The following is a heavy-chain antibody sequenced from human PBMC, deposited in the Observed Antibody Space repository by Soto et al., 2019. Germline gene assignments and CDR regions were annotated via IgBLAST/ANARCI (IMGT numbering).Heavy chain of an antibody. D-gene: IGHD3-22*01. J-gene: IGHJ4*02. Sequence: PGGSLTVSCAASGFPLTTYLMHWVRQAPRKGLVWVSRINSDGSTTGYADSVKGRFTISRDNAKNTLYLQMNSLRAEDTAVYYCAKPPGLLFDYWGQGTLVTVSS. CDR3: AKPPGLLFDY. V-gene: IGHV3-74*01. CDR1: GFPLTTYL. CDR2: INSDGSTT.